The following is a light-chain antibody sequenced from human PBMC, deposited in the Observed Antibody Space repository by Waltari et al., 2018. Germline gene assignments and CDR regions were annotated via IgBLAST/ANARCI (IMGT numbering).Light chain of an antibody. CDR2: MAS. Sequence: DIQITQSPSTLSASVGDRVDISCRASQSVGTWLAWYQQKPGKAPKLLIYMASSLDSGVPSRFSGSGSGTDFTLTISSLQPDDFATYSCQQYSSFSTFGQGTKV. V-gene: IGKV1-5*03. CDR1: QSVGTW. CDR3: QQYSSFST. J-gene: IGKJ2*01.